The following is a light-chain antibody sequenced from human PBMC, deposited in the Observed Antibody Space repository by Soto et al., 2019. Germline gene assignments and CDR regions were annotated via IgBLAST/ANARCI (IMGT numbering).Light chain of an antibody. CDR2: DVS. Sequence: DIQMTHSPSTLSASVGDRVIIPCRASQSISRRLAWYQQKPGKAPRLLIYDVSTLESGVPSRFGGSGSGTEFTLTISGVQPEDFATYYCQQYNSYSWTFGQGTKVDIK. CDR1: QSISRR. V-gene: IGKV1-5*01. J-gene: IGKJ1*01. CDR3: QQYNSYSWT.